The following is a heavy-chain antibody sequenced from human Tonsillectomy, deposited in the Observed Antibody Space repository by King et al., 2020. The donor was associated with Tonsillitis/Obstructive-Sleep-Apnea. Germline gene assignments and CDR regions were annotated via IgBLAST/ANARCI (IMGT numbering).Heavy chain of an antibody. Sequence: VQLVESGGGLVQPGGSLRLSCAASGFTFSDHYMDWVRQAPGKGLEWVGRTRNKASSYSTEYAASVKGRFTISRDDSKNSLYLQVNTLRTDDTAVYYCARGSVSYYLDYWGQGTLVTVSS. CDR2: TRNKASSYST. CDR1: GFTFSDHY. J-gene: IGHJ4*02. CDR3: ARGSVSYYLDY. D-gene: IGHD1-26*01. V-gene: IGHV3-72*01.